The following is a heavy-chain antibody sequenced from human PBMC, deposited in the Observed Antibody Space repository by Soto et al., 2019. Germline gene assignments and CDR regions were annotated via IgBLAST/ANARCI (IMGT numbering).Heavy chain of an antibody. D-gene: IGHD3-22*01. CDR2: ISYDGNNK. CDR1: GFTFSSYA. Sequence: QVQLVESGGGVVQPGRSLRLSCAASGFTFSSYAMHWVRQAPGKGLEWVAVISYDGNNKYYADSVKGRFTISRDNSKNTVYLQMSSLRAEDRAVYYCARDHTTIVLRYYFDYWGQGTLVTVSS. J-gene: IGHJ4*02. V-gene: IGHV3-30-3*01. CDR3: ARDHTTIVLRYYFDY.